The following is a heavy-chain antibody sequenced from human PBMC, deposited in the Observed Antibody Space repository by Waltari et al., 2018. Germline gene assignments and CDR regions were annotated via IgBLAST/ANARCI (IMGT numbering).Heavy chain of an antibody. D-gene: IGHD2-15*01. CDR3: ARRGGYCSGGSCYDDYFDY. J-gene: IGHJ4*02. V-gene: IGHV4-39*01. CDR2: IHCGGST. Sequence: QLQLQVSGPGLVKPSETPSFTCPVPGRSISSRSYHWGWFCQPHGKGLAWIGSIHCGGSTYYNPTLKGRVTIAVDTSKSKFTLKRSSVTDADTGGDNCARRGGYCSGGSCYDDYFDYWGQGTLVTVSS. CDR1: GRSISSRSYH.